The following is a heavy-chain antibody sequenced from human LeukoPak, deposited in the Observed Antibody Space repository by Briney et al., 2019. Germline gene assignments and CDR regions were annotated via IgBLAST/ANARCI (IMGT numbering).Heavy chain of an antibody. J-gene: IGHJ6*02. CDR1: GFTVSSNY. Sequence: TGGSLRLSCAASGFTVSSNYMSWVRQAPGKGLEWVSVIYSGGSTYYADSVKGRFTISRDNSKNTLYLQMNSLKTEDTAVYFCTRDRRYYYGSGSLYYYAMDVWGRGTTVTVSS. D-gene: IGHD3-10*01. CDR3: TRDRRYYYGSGSLYYYAMDV. V-gene: IGHV3-53*01. CDR2: IYSGGST.